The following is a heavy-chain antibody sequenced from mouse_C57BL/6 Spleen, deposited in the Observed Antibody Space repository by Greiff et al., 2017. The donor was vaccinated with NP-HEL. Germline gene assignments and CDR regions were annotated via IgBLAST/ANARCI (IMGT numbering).Heavy chain of an antibody. Sequence: QVQLQQPGAELVKPGASVKLSCKASGYTFTSYWMHWVKQRPGQGLEWIGMIHPNSGSTNYNEKFKSKATLTADKSSSTAYMQLSSLTSEDSAVYYCARGGNYDYAMDYWGQGTSVTVSS. CDR3: ARGGNYDYAMDY. D-gene: IGHD2-1*01. CDR1: GYTFTSYW. J-gene: IGHJ4*01. V-gene: IGHV1-64*01. CDR2: IHPNSGST.